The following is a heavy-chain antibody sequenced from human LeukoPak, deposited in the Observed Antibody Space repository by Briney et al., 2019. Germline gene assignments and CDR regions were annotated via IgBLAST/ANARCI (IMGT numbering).Heavy chain of an antibody. CDR1: GGSFSGYY. D-gene: IGHD2-15*01. Sequence: SETLSLTCAVYGGSFSGYYWSWIRQPPGKGLEWIGEINHSGSTNYHPSLKSRVPISVDTSKNQFSLKLSSVTAADTAVYYCARQRSYYCSGGSCYPYYFDYWGQGTLVTVSS. V-gene: IGHV4-34*01. J-gene: IGHJ4*02. CDR3: ARQRSYYCSGGSCYPYYFDY. CDR2: INHSGST.